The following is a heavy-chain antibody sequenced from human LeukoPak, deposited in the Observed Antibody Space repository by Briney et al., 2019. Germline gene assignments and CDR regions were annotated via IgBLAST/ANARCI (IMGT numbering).Heavy chain of an antibody. J-gene: IGHJ4*02. CDR1: GFTFSSYG. D-gene: IGHD3-10*01. Sequence: PGRSLRLSCAASGFTFSSYGMHWVRQAPGKGLEWVAVISYDGSNKYYADSVKGRFTISRDNSKNTLYLQMNSLRAEDTAVYYCAKVGSKMAMVLYFDYWGQGTLVTVSS. V-gene: IGHV3-30*18. CDR2: ISYDGSNK. CDR3: AKVGSKMAMVLYFDY.